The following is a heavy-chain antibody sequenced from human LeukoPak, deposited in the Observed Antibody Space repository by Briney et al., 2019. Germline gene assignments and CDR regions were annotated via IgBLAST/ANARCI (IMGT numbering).Heavy chain of an antibody. D-gene: IGHD3-22*01. J-gene: IGHJ4*02. CDR2: ISGSDGST. Sequence: GGTLRLSCAASGFTFSIYGMSWVRQAPGKGLEWVSAISGSDGSTYYADSVKGRFTISRDNSKNTLYLQMNSLRAEDTAIYYCAKYSHDSSSSYDYWGQGTLVTVSS. CDR3: AKYSHDSSSSYDY. CDR1: GFTFSIYG. V-gene: IGHV3-23*01.